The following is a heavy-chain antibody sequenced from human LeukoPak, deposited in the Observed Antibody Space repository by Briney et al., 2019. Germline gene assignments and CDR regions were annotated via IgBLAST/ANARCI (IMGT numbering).Heavy chain of an antibody. Sequence: SETLSLTCTVSGGSINSYYWNWLRQPPGQGLEWVGFIHSSGSTNYHPSLKSRVAISVDTSKNHFSLKLNSVTAADTAVYYCARGGTSSWRIGYYFDYWGQGTLVTVSS. CDR1: GGSINSYY. CDR2: IHSSGST. V-gene: IGHV4-59*01. CDR3: ARGGTSSWRIGYYFDY. D-gene: IGHD6-13*01. J-gene: IGHJ4*02.